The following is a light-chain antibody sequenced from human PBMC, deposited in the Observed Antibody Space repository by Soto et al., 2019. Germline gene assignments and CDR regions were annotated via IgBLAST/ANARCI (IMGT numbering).Light chain of an antibody. V-gene: IGKV1-33*01. CDR2: DAS. Sequence: DSQMTQSPTSLSASVGDRVTITCRASQDISNYLNWYQQKPGKAPKLLIYDASNLETGVPSRFSGSGSGTDFTFTISSLQPEDIATYYCQQDDNRPLTFGGGTKVDI. J-gene: IGKJ4*01. CDR3: QQDDNRPLT. CDR1: QDISNY.